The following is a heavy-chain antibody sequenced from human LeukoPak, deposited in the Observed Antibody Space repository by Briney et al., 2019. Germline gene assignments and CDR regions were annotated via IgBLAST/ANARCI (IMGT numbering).Heavy chain of an antibody. CDR1: GGSISSYY. D-gene: IGHD6-13*01. Sequence: SETLSLTCTVSGGSISSYYWSWIRQPPGKGLEWIGYIYYSGSTNYNPSLKSRVTISVDTSKNQFSLKLSSVTAADTAVYYCARHRAAAARRSAFDIWGQGTMVTVSS. CDR3: ARHRAAAARRSAFDI. CDR2: IYYSGST. J-gene: IGHJ3*02. V-gene: IGHV4-59*08.